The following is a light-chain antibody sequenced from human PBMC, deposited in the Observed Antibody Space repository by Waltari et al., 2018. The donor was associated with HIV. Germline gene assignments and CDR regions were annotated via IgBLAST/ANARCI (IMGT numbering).Light chain of an antibody. CDR3: AAWDDSLNAWV. J-gene: IGLJ3*02. Sequence: QSVLTPPPSASGTPGQRVSISCSGSSSHIGSNIVNWYQQLPGTAPKLLIYSNNQRPSGVPDRFSGSKSGTSASLAISGLQSEDEADYYCAAWDDSLNAWVFGGGTKLTVL. CDR1: SSHIGSNI. V-gene: IGLV1-44*01. CDR2: SNN.